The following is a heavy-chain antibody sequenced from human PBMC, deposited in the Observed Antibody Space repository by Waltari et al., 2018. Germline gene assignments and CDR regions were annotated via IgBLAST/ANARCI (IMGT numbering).Heavy chain of an antibody. D-gene: IGHD6-13*01. CDR2: INPNSGGK. V-gene: IGHV1-2*04. CDR3: ARGSAAAGRTVFYYFDY. J-gene: IGHJ4*02. CDR1: GYTFTGYY. Sequence: QVQLVQSGAEVKKPGASVKVSCKASGYTFTGYYMHWVRQAPGQGLEWMGGINPNSGGKNYAQKFQGWVTMTRDTSISTAYMELSRLRSDDTAVYYCARGSAAAGRTVFYYFDYWGQGTLVTVSS.